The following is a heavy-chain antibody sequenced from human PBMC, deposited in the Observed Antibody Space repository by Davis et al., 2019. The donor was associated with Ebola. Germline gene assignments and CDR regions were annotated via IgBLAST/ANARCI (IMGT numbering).Heavy chain of an antibody. V-gene: IGHV4-31*03. Sequence: PSETLSLTCTVSGGSISSGGYYWSWIRQHPGKGLEWIGYIYYSGSTYYNPSLKSRVTISVDTSKNQFSLKLSSVTAADTAVYYCARVVVAAPVPRYFDLWGRGTLVTVSS. CDR1: GGSISSGGYY. CDR3: ARVVVAAPVPRYFDL. D-gene: IGHD2-15*01. CDR2: IYYSGST. J-gene: IGHJ2*01.